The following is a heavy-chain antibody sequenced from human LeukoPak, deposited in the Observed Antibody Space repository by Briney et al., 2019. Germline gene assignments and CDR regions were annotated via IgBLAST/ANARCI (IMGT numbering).Heavy chain of an antibody. D-gene: IGHD3-16*02. J-gene: IGHJ4*02. CDR1: DGSISSSRYY. CDR3: ASGDYLWGSYLGY. CDR2: IYYSGST. V-gene: IGHV4-39*01. Sequence: SETLSLTCIVSDGSISSSRYYWGWIRQPPGKGLEWIGSIYYSGSTNYNPSLKSRVTISVDTSKNQFSLKLSSLTAADTAVYYCASGDYLWGSYLGYWGQGTLVTVSS.